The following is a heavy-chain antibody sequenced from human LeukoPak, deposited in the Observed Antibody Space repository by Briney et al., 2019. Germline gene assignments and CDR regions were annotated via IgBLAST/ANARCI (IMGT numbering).Heavy chain of an antibody. Sequence: GGSLRLSCAASGFTFSSYALSWVRQAPGKGLEWVSGISGNGERTSYADSVKGRFAISRDNSQNTLYLQMDSLRAEDTAVYYCAREPGTTLLTRLYLWGQGTLVTVSS. D-gene: IGHD3-10*01. J-gene: IGHJ4*02. CDR3: AREPGTTLLTRLYL. CDR1: GFTFSSYA. CDR2: ISGNGERT. V-gene: IGHV3-23*01.